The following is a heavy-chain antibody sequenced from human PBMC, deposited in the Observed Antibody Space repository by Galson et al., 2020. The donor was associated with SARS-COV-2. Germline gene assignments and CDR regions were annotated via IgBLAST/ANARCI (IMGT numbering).Heavy chain of an antibody. CDR1: GFTVSSNY. J-gene: IGHJ6*03. Sequence: GGSLRLSCAASGFTVSSNYMSWVRQAPGKGLEWVSVIYSGGSTYYADSVKGRFTISRHNSKNTLYLQMNSLRAEDTAVYYCARSKFPSRPLASYYMDVWGKGTTVTVSS. V-gene: IGHV3-53*04. D-gene: IGHD2-21*01. CDR3: ARSKFPSRPLASYYMDV. CDR2: IYSGGST.